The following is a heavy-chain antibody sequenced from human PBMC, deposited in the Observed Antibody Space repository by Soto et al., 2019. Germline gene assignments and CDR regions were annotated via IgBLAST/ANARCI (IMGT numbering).Heavy chain of an antibody. CDR2: IYHDGTT. D-gene: IGHD6-13*01. CDR3: ARAGGYGSIWYQSFDF. V-gene: IGHV4-4*02. J-gene: IGHJ4*02. CDR1: GGSLSSNNW. Sequence: QVQLQESGPGLVKPSGTLSLTCAVSGGSLSSNNWWSWVRQPPGKGLEWIGEIYHDGTTNNNPSLKSRVTISVDKTKNQFFLKPNSVTAADTAVYYCARAGGYGSIWYQSFDFWGQGTLVTVSS.